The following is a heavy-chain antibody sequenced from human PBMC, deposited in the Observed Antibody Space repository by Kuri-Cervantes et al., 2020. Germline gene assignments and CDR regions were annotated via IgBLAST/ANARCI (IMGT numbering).Heavy chain of an antibody. CDR2: ISWNSGSI. CDR1: GFTFDDYA. CDR3: ARLYSGYDYWFYYFDY. J-gene: IGHJ4*02. Sequence: SLKISCAASGFTFDDYAMHWVRQAPGKGLEWVSGISWNSGSIGYADSVKGRFTISRDNAQNSLYLQMNSLRAEDTAVYYCARLYSGYDYWFYYFDYWGQGTLVTVSS. V-gene: IGHV3-9*01. D-gene: IGHD5-12*01.